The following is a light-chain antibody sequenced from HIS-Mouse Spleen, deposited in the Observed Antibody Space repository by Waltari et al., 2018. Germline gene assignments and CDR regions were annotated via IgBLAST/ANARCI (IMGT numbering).Light chain of an antibody. CDR2: EDN. J-gene: IGLJ3*02. V-gene: IGLV6-57*02. CDR1: SGSFPRHS. Sequence: NFMLTQPHSVPESPGKTVTIPCTGRSGSFPRHSLPCYQQRPGSAPTTVIYEDNQRPSGVPDRFSGSIDSSSNSASLTISGLKTEDEADYYCQSYDSSNWVFGGGTKLTVL. CDR3: QSYDSSNWV.